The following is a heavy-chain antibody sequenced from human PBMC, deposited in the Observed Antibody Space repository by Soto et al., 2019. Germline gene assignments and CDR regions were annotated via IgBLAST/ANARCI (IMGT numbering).Heavy chain of an antibody. J-gene: IGHJ5*02. V-gene: IGHV4-59*08. Sequence: QVQLQESGPGLVKPSETLSLTCTVSGGSISSYYWSWIRQPPGKGLKWIGYIYYSGSTNYNPSLKGGVPISVDTSKNRFTLKLSSVAAADTAVYYCARAKAPLYSSSWYWFDPWGQGTLVTVSS. D-gene: IGHD6-13*01. CDR1: GGSISSYY. CDR2: IYYSGST. CDR3: ARAKAPLYSSSWYWFDP.